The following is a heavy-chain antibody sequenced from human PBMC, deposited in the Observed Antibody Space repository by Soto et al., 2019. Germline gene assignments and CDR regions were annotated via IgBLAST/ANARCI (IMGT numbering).Heavy chain of an antibody. V-gene: IGHV1-18*01. Sequence: QVQLVQSGAEVKKPGASVKVSCKASGYTFSSYGISWVRQAPGQGLEWMGWISAYNGNTNYAQKLQGRVTMTTDTSPSTAYMELRSLRADDTAVYYCARGPNYDILTGNYDGMDVWGQGTTVTVSS. CDR1: GYTFSSYG. CDR2: ISAYNGNT. CDR3: ARGPNYDILTGNYDGMDV. D-gene: IGHD3-9*01. J-gene: IGHJ6*02.